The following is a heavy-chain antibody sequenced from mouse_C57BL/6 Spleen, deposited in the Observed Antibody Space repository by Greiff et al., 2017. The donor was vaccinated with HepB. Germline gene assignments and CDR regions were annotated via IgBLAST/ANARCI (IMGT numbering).Heavy chain of an antibody. CDR2: IYPGDGDT. CDR3: ARESDLWGYYFDY. CDR1: GYAFSSSW. D-gene: IGHD1-1*02. Sequence: QVQLKQSGPELVKPGASVKISCKASGYAFSSSWMNWVKQRPGKGLEWIGRIYPGDGDTNYNGKFKGKATLTADKSSSTAYMQLSSLTSEDSAVYFCARESDLWGYYFDYWGQGTTLTVSS. J-gene: IGHJ2*01. V-gene: IGHV1-82*01.